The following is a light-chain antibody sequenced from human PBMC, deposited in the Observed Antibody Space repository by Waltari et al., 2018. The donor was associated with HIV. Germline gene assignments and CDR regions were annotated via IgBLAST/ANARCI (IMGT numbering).Light chain of an antibody. CDR2: RNT. Sequence: QSVLTQPPSASGTPGQRVTISCSGSRSNIGSNYVYWYQQLTGTAPKLLIYRNTELPSGVPDRFSGSKSGTSASLAISGLRSEDEADYYCAAWDDTLSGPDFGTGTKVTVL. CDR1: RSNIGSNY. V-gene: IGLV1-47*01. J-gene: IGLJ1*01. CDR3: AAWDDTLSGPD.